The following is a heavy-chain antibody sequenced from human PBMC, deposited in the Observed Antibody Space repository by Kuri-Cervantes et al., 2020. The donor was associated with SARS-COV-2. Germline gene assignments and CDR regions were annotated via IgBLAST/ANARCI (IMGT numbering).Heavy chain of an antibody. J-gene: IGHJ5*02. V-gene: IGHV3-11*03. CDR3: ARMETENAGHLGGIVSRRLDP. CDR1: GFTFSDYY. CDR2: ISSSSSYT. D-gene: IGHD3-22*01. Sequence: GGSLRLSCAASGFTFSDYYMSWIRQAPGKGLEWVSYISSSSSYTNYADSVKGRFTISKDNAKNSLYLQMNSLRAEDTAIYYCARMETENAGHLGGIVSRRLDPWGQGTLVTVSS.